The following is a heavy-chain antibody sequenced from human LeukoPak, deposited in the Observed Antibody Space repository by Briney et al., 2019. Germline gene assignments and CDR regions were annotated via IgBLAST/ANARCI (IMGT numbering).Heavy chain of an antibody. V-gene: IGHV3-21*01. CDR1: GFTFSSYS. D-gene: IGHD2-2*01. Sequence: GGSLRLSCAASGFTFSSYSMNWVRQAPGKGLEWVSSISGSSSYIYYADSVKGRFTISRDNAKNSLYLQMNSLRAEDTAVYYCARDKDIVVVPAADYFDYWGQGTLVTVSS. CDR3: ARDKDIVVVPAADYFDY. J-gene: IGHJ4*02. CDR2: ISGSSSYI.